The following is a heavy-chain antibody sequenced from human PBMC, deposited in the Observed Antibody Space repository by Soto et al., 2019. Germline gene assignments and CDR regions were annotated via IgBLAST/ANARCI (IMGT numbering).Heavy chain of an antibody. CDR1: GFTFSPYA. CDR3: AKGLRRLLRTQYYYGLDV. J-gene: IGHJ6*02. CDR2: ISGSGGST. D-gene: IGHD3-10*01. Sequence: GSLRLSCAASGFTFSPYAMSWVRQAPGKGLEWVSSISGSGGSTHYADSVKGRFTVSRDISKRALSLQMSSLREEDTATYYCAKGLRRLLRTQYYYGLDVWGRGTTVTVSS. V-gene: IGHV3-23*01.